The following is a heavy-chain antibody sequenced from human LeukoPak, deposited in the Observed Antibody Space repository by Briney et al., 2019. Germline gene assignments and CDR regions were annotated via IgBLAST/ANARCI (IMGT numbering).Heavy chain of an antibody. V-gene: IGHV1-2*02. Sequence: GASVKVSCKASGYTFTGYYMHWVRQAPGQGLEWMGWINPNSGGTNYAQKFQGRVTMTRDTSISTAYMELSRLRSDDTAVYYCARVYYDILTGYYGSGYYYYMGVWGKGTTVTISS. CDR2: INPNSGGT. CDR3: ARVYYDILTGYYGSGYYYYMGV. D-gene: IGHD3-9*01. J-gene: IGHJ6*03. CDR1: GYTFTGYY.